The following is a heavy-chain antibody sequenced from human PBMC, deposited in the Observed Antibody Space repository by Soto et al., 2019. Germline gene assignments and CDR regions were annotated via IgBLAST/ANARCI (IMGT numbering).Heavy chain of an antibody. CDR1: GGSISSSSYY. CDR2: IYYSGST. CDR3: ARQSAAAGLPYYYYGMDV. D-gene: IGHD6-13*01. J-gene: IGHJ6*02. Sequence: SETLSLTCTVSGGSISSSSYYWGWIRQPPGKGLEWIGSIYYSGSTYYNPSLKSRVTISVDTSKNQFSLKLSSVTAADTAVYYCARQSAAAGLPYYYYGMDVWGQGTTVTVSS. V-gene: IGHV4-39*01.